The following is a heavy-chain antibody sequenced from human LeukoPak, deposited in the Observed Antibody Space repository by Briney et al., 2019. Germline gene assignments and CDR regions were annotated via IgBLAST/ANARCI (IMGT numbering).Heavy chain of an antibody. J-gene: IGHJ4*02. V-gene: IGHV3-33*01. CDR1: GFTFSNYG. CDR3: ARDDGNFIFDY. Sequence: GGSLRLSCAASGFTFSNYGMHWVRQAPGKGLEWVAVIWYDGSNKYYADSVKGRFTISRDNSKNTLYLQMNSLRTEDTALYYCARDDGNFIFDYWGRGTLVTVSS. CDR2: IWYDGSNK. D-gene: IGHD4-23*01.